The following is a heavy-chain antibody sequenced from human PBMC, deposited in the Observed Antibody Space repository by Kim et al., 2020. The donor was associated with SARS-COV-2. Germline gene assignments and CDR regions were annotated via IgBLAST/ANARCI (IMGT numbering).Heavy chain of an antibody. Sequence: GGSLRLSCAASGLTFSNYGMHWVRQAPGKGLEWVAVIASDGDDQQYADSVKGRFTSTRDNSKNTLYLQMNSLRAEDSAVYYCAKDRHIAAAGYYFDYWGQGSLVTVSS. CDR2: IASDGDDQ. V-gene: IGHV3-30*18. CDR1: GLTFSNYG. D-gene: IGHD6-13*01. J-gene: IGHJ4*02. CDR3: AKDRHIAAAGYYFDY.